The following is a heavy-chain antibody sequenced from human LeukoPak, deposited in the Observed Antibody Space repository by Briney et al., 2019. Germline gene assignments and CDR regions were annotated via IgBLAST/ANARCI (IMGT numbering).Heavy chain of an antibody. V-gene: IGHV4-38-2*01. CDR1: GYSISSGYY. CDR2: INHSGST. CDR3: SRGGNFAF. J-gene: IGHJ4*02. Sequence: SETLSLTCAVSGYSISSGYYWGWIRQPPGKGLEWIGMINHSGSTYYNPSLKRRVTISIDTSKHPFSLNLGAVSGADTAVYDCSRGGNFAFWGQGTLVTVSS.